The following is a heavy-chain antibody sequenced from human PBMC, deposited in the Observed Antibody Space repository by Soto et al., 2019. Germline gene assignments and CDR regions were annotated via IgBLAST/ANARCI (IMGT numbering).Heavy chain of an antibody. Sequence: GGSLRLSCAASGFTFSSYAMHWVRQAPGKGLEWVAVISYDGSNKYYADSVKGRFTISRDNSKNTLYLQMNSLRAEDTAVYYCARAAAYYYDSSGYYYFDYWGQGTLVTVSS. CDR2: ISYDGSNK. CDR1: GFTFSSYA. CDR3: ARAAAYYYDSSGYYYFDY. D-gene: IGHD3-22*01. J-gene: IGHJ4*02. V-gene: IGHV3-30-3*01.